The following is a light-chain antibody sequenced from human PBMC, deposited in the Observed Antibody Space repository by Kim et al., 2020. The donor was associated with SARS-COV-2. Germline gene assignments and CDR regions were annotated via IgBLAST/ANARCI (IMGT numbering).Light chain of an antibody. CDR1: SSEVGGYNY. CDR3: CSYAGSYTWV. V-gene: IGLV2-11*01. CDR2: DVS. Sequence: QSALTQPRSVSGSPGQSVTISCTGTSSEVGGYNYVSWYQQHPGRAPKVMIYDVSKRPSGVPDRFSGSKSGNTASLTISGLQTEDEADYYCCSYAGSYTWVFGGGTQLTVL. J-gene: IGLJ3*02.